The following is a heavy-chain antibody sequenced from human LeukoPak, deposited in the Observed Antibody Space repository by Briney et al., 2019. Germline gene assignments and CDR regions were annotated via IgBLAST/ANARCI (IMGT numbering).Heavy chain of an antibody. D-gene: IGHD3-10*01. CDR2: ISSSSSAR. V-gene: IGHV3-48*01. J-gene: IGHJ4*02. CDR3: GRISGSGIPGY. CDR1: GFTFSSHS. Sequence: GGSLRLSCAASGFTFSSHSMNWVRQAPGKGLEWVSYISSSSSARYYADSVKGRFTISRDDARNSLYLQMNSLRAEDTAVYYCGRISGSGIPGYWGQGTLVTVSS.